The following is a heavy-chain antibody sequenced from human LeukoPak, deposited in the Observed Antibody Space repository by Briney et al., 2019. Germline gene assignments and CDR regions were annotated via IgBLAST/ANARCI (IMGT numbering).Heavy chain of an antibody. CDR2: IIPIFGTA. J-gene: IGHJ6*03. CDR3: ARGPYSDYVWGSYRHPPYYYYYYMDV. Sequence: ASVKVSCKASGGTFSSYAISWVRQAPGQGLEWMGGIIPIFGTANYAQKFQGRVTTTADESTSTAYMELSSLRSEDTAVYYCARGPYSDYVWGSYRHPPYYYYYYMDVWGKGTTVTVSS. V-gene: IGHV1-69*01. CDR1: GGTFSSYA. D-gene: IGHD3-16*02.